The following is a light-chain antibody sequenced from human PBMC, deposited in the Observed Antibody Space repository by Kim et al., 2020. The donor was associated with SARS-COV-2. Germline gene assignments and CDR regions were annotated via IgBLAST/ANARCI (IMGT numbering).Light chain of an antibody. J-gene: IGKJ3*01. CDR2: GAS. CDR1: QGVSSSY. CDR3: QQYGSSFT. Sequence: LTPGERAPLACRASQGVSSSYLAWYQQKPGQAPRPLIYGASSRATGIPDRFSGSGSGTDFTLTISRLEPEDFAVYYCQQYGSSFTFGPGTKVDIK. V-gene: IGKV3-20*01.